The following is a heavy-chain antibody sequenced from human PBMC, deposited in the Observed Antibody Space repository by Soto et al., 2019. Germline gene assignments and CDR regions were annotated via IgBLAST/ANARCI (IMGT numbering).Heavy chain of an antibody. V-gene: IGHV4-59*08. Sequence: SETLSLTCTVSGGSISCYYWSWIRQSPGKGLEWIGYIYYSGSTNYNPSLKSRVSISVDTSKNQFSLKLSSVTAADTAVYYCARHCEYCSGASCGYWGQGPLVPSP. J-gene: IGHJ4*02. CDR1: GGSISCYY. D-gene: IGHD2-15*01. CDR3: ARHCEYCSGASCGY. CDR2: IYYSGST.